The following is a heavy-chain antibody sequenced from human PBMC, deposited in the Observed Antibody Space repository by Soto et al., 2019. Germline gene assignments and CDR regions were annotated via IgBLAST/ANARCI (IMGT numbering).Heavy chain of an antibody. CDR1: GASIRSYH. J-gene: IGHJ5*02. D-gene: IGHD3-16*01. Sequence: QVQLQESGPGLVKPSETLSLTCAVSGASIRSYHWSWIRQPAGKGLEWIGRMQHTGDTNYNPSLKSRVTRSVDTSKNQISLKMTSVTAADNAVYFCAKDVASRRWFDPWGQGILVIVSS. V-gene: IGHV4-4*07. CDR3: AKDVASRRWFDP. CDR2: MQHTGDT.